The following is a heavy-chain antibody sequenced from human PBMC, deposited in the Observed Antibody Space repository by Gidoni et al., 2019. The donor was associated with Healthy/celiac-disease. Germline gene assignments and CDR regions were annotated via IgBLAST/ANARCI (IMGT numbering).Heavy chain of an antibody. D-gene: IGHD2-15*01. CDR3: ARDPHWVDPGPPDY. J-gene: IGHJ4*02. Sequence: QVQLVESGGGLVKPGGSLRLSCAASGFTFSDYYMSWIRQAPGKGLEWVSYISSSSSYTNYADSVKGRFTISRDNAKNSLYLQMNSLRAEDTAVYYCARDPHWVDPGPPDYWGQGTLVTVSS. CDR2: ISSSSSYT. CDR1: GFTFSDYY. V-gene: IGHV3-11*06.